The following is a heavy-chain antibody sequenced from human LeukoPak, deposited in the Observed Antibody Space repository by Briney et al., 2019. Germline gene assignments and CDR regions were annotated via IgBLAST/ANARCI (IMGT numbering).Heavy chain of an antibody. Sequence: SETLSLTCGVYGGSLSGYYWTWIRQPLGNGLEWIGSIYYSGSTYYNPSLKSRVTISVDTSKNQFSLKLSSVTAADTAVYYCARGLRSHYYYYYYMDVWGKGTTVTVSS. D-gene: IGHD4-17*01. CDR1: GGSLSGYY. CDR2: IYYSGST. CDR3: ARGLRSHYYYYYYMDV. J-gene: IGHJ6*03. V-gene: IGHV4-34*01.